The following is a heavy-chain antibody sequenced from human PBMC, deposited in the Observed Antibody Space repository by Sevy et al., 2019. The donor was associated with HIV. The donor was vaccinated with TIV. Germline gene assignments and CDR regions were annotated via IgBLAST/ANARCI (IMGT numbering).Heavy chain of an antibody. CDR3: ARDPYYYGSGSYTPDI. V-gene: IGHV3-30-3*01. Sequence: GGSQRLSCAASGFTFSSYAMHWVRQAPGKGLEWVAVISYDGSNKYYADSVKGRFTISRDNSKNTLYLQMNSLRAEDTAVYYCARDPYYYGSGSYTPDIWGQGTMVTVSS. D-gene: IGHD3-10*01. CDR2: ISYDGSNK. J-gene: IGHJ3*02. CDR1: GFTFSSYA.